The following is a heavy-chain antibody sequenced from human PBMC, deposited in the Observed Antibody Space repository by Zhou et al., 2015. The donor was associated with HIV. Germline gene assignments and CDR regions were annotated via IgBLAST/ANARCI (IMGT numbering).Heavy chain of an antibody. V-gene: IGHV1-69*12. J-gene: IGHJ6*02. CDR1: GGTFSSYA. CDR2: IIPIFGTA. CDR3: ARAGIAVAGHSRDYYYGMDV. Sequence: QVQLVQSGAEVKKPGSSVKVSCKASGGTFSSYAISWVRQAPGQGLEWMGGIIPIFGTANYAQKFQGRVTITADESTSTAYMELSSLRSEDTAVYYCARAGIAVAGHSRDYYYGMDVWGQGTTVTVSS. D-gene: IGHD6-19*01.